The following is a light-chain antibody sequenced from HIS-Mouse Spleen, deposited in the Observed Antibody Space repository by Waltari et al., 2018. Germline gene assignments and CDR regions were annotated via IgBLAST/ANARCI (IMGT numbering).Light chain of an antibody. J-gene: IGKJ5*01. CDR1: QGISSY. CDR3: QQLNSYPPSIT. Sequence: DIQLTQSPSFLSASVGDRVTITCRASQGISSYLAWYQQKPGKAPKLLIYAASTLQSGVPSRFSGSGSGTEFTLTISSLQPEDFATYYCQQLNSYPPSITIGQGTRLEIK. V-gene: IGKV1-9*01. CDR2: AAS.